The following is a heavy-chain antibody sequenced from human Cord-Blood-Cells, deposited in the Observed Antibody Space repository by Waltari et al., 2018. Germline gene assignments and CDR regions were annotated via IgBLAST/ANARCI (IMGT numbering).Heavy chain of an antibody. Sequence: QVQLQQWGAGLLKPSETLSLTCAVYGGSFSGYYWSWIRQPPGKGLEWIGEINHSGSTNYNPSHKSRSTISVNTTKNQFSLKLSFVTAADTAVYYCAGMGSGSYYNGRIYWGQGTLVTVSS. D-gene: IGHD3-10*01. CDR2: INHSGST. V-gene: IGHV4-34*01. CDR3: AGMGSGSYYNGRIY. CDR1: GGSFSGYY. J-gene: IGHJ4*02.